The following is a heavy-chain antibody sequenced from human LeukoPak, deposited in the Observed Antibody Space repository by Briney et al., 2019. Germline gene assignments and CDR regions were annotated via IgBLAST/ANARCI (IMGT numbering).Heavy chain of an antibody. V-gene: IGHV3-7*01. CDR2: IKQDGSEK. CDR1: GGSFSGYY. Sequence: PSETLSLTCAVYGGSFSGYYWSWVRQAPGKGLEWVANIKQDGSEKYYVDSVKGRFTISRDNAKNSLYLQMNSLRAEDTAVYYCAREKRWLHSRGDAFDIWGQGTMVTVSS. D-gene: IGHD5-12*01. J-gene: IGHJ3*02. CDR3: AREKRWLHSRGDAFDI.